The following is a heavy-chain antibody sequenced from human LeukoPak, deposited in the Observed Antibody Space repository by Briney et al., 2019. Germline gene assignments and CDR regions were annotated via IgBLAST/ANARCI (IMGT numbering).Heavy chain of an antibody. CDR1: GGSISSSSYY. J-gene: IGHJ5*02. CDR3: ARDTNWFDP. Sequence: PSETLSLTCPVSGGSISSSSYYWGWIRQPPGKGLEWIGSIYYSGSTYYNPSLKSRVTISVDTSKNQFSLKLSSVTAADTAVYYCARDTNWFDPWGQGTLVTVSS. CDR2: IYYSGST. V-gene: IGHV4-39*07.